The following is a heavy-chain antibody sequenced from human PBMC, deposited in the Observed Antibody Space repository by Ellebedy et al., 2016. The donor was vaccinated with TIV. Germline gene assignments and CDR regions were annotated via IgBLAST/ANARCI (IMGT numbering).Heavy chain of an antibody. V-gene: IGHV4-59*08. D-gene: IGHD3-3*01. CDR3: ARREARGYDIWSGYEY. Sequence: MPSETLSLTCPVSARSTSSYYWSWIRQPAGKGLEWFGSIYYSGSTIYNPSLESRVTISVDMSKNQSSLKLRSVTAANTAGDYCARREARGYDIWSGYEYWGQGNLVTVSS. J-gene: IGHJ4*02. CDR1: ARSTSSYY. CDR2: IYYSGST.